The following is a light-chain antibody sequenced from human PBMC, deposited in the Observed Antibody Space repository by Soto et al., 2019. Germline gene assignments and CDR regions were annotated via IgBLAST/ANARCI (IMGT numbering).Light chain of an antibody. J-gene: IGKJ5*01. CDR1: QSVGGH. Sequence: EIVLTQSPATLSLSPGERATLSCRASQSVGGHLAWYQQKPGQAPRLLIYDASDRATGIPARFSGSGSETDFPLTISSLAPDDFAVYYCQQRNNWPTSITFGQGTRLEIK. V-gene: IGKV3-11*01. CDR2: DAS. CDR3: QQRNNWPTSIT.